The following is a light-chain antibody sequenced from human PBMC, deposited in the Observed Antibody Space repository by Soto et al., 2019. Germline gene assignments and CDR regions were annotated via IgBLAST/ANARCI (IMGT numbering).Light chain of an antibody. CDR1: QSVNTN. V-gene: IGKV3-15*01. CDR3: QHYNNWPLT. J-gene: IGKJ4*01. Sequence: EIVLTQSPATLSLSPWERATLSCRASQSVNTNLAWYQQKPGQAPRLLIYGASTRATGIPARFSGSGSGTEFTLTINSLQSEDFAIFFCQHYNNWPLTFGGGTKVDIK. CDR2: GAS.